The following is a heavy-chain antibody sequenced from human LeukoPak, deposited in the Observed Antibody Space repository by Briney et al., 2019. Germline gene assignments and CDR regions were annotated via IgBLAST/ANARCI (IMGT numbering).Heavy chain of an antibody. V-gene: IGHV3-23*01. D-gene: IGHD6-19*01. CDR3: AKDSRPTIAVAGFDY. J-gene: IGHJ4*02. Sequence: GGSLRLSCSVSGFTFNNYAMKWFRQAPGKGLEWVSGTSGSGSTTYYADSVKGRFTISRDNSKNTLYLQMNNLRGEDTAVYFCAKDSRPTIAVAGFDYWGQGTLVTVSS. CDR2: TSGSGSTT. CDR1: GFTFNNYA.